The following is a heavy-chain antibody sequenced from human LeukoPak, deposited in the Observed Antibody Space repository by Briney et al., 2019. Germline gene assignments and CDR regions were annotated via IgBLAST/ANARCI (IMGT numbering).Heavy chain of an antibody. CDR2: ISGSGGST. CDR3: AKDLSPRITMIVVVITPFDC. D-gene: IGHD3-22*01. Sequence: GGSLRLSCAASGFTFSSYAMSWVRQAPGKGLEWVSAISGSGGSTYYADSVKGRFTISRDNSKNTLYLQMNSLRAEDTAVYYCAKDLSPRITMIVVVITPFDCWGQGTLVTVSS. V-gene: IGHV3-23*01. CDR1: GFTFSSYA. J-gene: IGHJ4*02.